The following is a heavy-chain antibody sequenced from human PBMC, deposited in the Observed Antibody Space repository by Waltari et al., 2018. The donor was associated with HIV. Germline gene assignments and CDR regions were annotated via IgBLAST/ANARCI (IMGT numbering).Heavy chain of an antibody. D-gene: IGHD6-19*01. J-gene: IGHJ2*01. CDR2: LDSRRHNYAP. V-gene: IGHV3-73*01. Sequence: VQLLESGGVLLPPGASFPPSFSASVFLFRDACPHSVRQAPGKLPEWVGRLDSRRHNYAPIYPWSLEGSFNISRHDAENTTFLHLSNLKVEDTAIYFCTVGSPDYWYFHLWGRGTLVTVSS. CDR1: VFLFRDAC. CDR3: TVGSPDYWYFHL.